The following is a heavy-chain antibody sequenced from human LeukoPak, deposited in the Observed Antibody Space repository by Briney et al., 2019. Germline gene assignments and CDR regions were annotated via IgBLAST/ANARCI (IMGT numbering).Heavy chain of an antibody. Sequence: PSETLSLTCAVYGGSFSGYYWSWIRQPPGKGLEWIGEINHSGSTNYNPSLKSRVTISVDTSKNQFSLKLSSVTAADTAVYYCARTRVRLGDFWSGFGYWGQGTLVTVSS. V-gene: IGHV4-34*01. CDR2: INHSGST. J-gene: IGHJ4*02. CDR3: ARTRVRLGDFWSGFGY. D-gene: IGHD3-3*01. CDR1: GGSFSGYY.